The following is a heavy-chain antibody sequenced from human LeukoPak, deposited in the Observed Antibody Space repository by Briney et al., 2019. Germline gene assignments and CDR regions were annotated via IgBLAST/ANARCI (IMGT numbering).Heavy chain of an antibody. Sequence: SETLSLTCAVYGGSFSGYYWSWIRQPPGKGLEWIGEINHSGSTNYNPSLKSRVTISVDTSKNQFSPKLTSVTAADTAVYYCARQFFTSQGGFDPWGQGTLVTVSS. J-gene: IGHJ5*02. CDR2: INHSGST. CDR3: ARQFFTSQGGFDP. V-gene: IGHV4-34*01. D-gene: IGHD3-16*01. CDR1: GGSFSGYY.